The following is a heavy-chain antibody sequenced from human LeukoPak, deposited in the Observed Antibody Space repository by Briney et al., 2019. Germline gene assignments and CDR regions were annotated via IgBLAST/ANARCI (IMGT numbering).Heavy chain of an antibody. CDR2: ISGSGGSP. D-gene: IGHD1/OR15-1a*01. CDR3: AKPLLEEQIYDAFDI. CDR1: GFTFNTYG. V-gene: IGHV3-23*01. J-gene: IGHJ3*02. Sequence: PGGSLRLSCAAPGFTFNTYGMNWVRQAPGKGLEWVSAISGSGGSPYYADSVKGRFTISRDNSKNTLYLQMNSLRAEDTAVYYCAKPLLEEQIYDAFDIWGQGTMVTVSS.